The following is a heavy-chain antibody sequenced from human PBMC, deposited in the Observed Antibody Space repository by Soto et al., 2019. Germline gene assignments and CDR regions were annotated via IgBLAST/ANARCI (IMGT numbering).Heavy chain of an antibody. J-gene: IGHJ6*02. Sequence: PGESLKISCKGSGYSFTSYWIGWARQMPGKGLEWMGIIYPGDSDTRYSPSFQGQVTISADKSISTAYLQWSSLKASDTAMYYCACFMVRGKNYYGMDFWGQGTTVTVSS. D-gene: IGHD3-10*01. CDR2: IYPGDSDT. CDR3: ACFMVRGKNYYGMDF. CDR1: GYSFTSYW. V-gene: IGHV5-51*01.